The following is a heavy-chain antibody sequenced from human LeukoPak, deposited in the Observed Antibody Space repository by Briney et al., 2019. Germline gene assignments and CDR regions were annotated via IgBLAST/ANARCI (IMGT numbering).Heavy chain of an antibody. CDR2: ISSSGSTI. CDR1: GFTFSDYY. D-gene: IGHD1-7*01. J-gene: IGHJ3*02. Sequence: GGSLRLSCAASGFTFSDYYMSWIRQAPGKGLEWVPYISSSGSTIYYADSVKGRFTISRDNAKNSLYLQMNSLRAEDTAVYYCARDWNFDTDAFDIWGQGTMVTVSS. V-gene: IGHV3-11*01. CDR3: ARDWNFDTDAFDI.